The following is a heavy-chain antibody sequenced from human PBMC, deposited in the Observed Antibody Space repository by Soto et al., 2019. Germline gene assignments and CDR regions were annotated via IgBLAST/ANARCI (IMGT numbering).Heavy chain of an antibody. CDR3: ARDRYCSSTSCYRNYYYYYGMDV. D-gene: IGHD2-2*02. J-gene: IGHJ6*02. Sequence: GGSLRLSCAASGFTFSSYWMSWVRQAPGKGLEWVANIKQDGSEKYYVDSVKGRFTISRDNAKNSLYLQMNSLRAEDTAVYYCARDRYCSSTSCYRNYYYYYGMDVWGQGTTVTVSS. V-gene: IGHV3-7*01. CDR2: IKQDGSEK. CDR1: GFTFSSYW.